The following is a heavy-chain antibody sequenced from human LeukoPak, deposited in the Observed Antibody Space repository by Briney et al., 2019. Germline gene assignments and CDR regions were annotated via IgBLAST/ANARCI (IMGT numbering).Heavy chain of an antibody. CDR2: ISAYNGNT. CDR1: GYTFTSYG. D-gene: IGHD2-15*01. CDR3: ARPRGRVVVAARVGSDNWFDP. Sequence: ASVKVSCKASGYTFTSYGISWVRQAPGQGLEWMGWISAYNGNTNYAQKLQGRVTMTTDTSTSTAYMELRSLRSDDTAVYYCARPRGRVVVAARVGSDNWFDPWGQGTLVTVSS. V-gene: IGHV1-18*01. J-gene: IGHJ5*02.